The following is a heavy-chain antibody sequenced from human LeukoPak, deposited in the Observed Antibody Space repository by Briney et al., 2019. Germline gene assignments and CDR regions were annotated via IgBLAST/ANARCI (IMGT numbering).Heavy chain of an antibody. D-gene: IGHD3-10*01. CDR2: IGVSSGST. J-gene: IGHJ4*02. V-gene: IGHV3-23*01. CDR3: ATQDLGFTMVRGVAAD. Sequence: GSLRLSCAASGLAFSNYAMSWVRQAPGKGLEWVSTIGVSSGSTYYADSVKGRFTVSRDNSKNTLYLQMNSLRAEDTAVYYCATQDLGFTMVRGVAADWGQGTLVTVSS. CDR1: GLAFSNYA.